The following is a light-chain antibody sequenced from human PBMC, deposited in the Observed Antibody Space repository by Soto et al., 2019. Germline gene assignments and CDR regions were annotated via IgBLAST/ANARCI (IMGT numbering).Light chain of an antibody. J-gene: IGLJ2*01. V-gene: IGLV2-8*01. CDR2: EVS. CDR1: SSAFGGYNY. Sequence: QSALTQPPSASGSPGQSVTISCTGTSSAFGGYNYVPWYQQHPGKAPKLMIFEVSKRPSGVPDRFSGSKSGNTASLTVSWLQAEDEADYYCSSYAGSNTFEVVFGGGTKVTVL. CDR3: SSYAGSNTFEVV.